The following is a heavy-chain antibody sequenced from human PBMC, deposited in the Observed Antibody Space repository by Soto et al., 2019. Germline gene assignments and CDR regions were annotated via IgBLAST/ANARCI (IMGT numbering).Heavy chain of an antibody. CDR3: ARGGRSGWLGFDF. V-gene: IGHV4-31*03. Sequence: SETLSLTCTVSGGSVSSGAYYWNWIRQHPGKGLEWIGYIYYNGGTYYSPSLKSRVTISIDTSKDQFSLELSSVTAAETAIYYCARGGRSGWLGFDFWGLGDLVTVSS. CDR1: GGSVSSGAYY. D-gene: IGHD6-19*01. CDR2: IYYNGGT. J-gene: IGHJ4*02.